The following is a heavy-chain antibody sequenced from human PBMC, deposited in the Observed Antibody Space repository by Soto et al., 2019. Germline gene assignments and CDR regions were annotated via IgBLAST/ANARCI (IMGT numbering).Heavy chain of an antibody. J-gene: IGHJ4*02. Sequence: GASVKVSCKASGYTFSDYYMHWVRQAPGQGLEWMGWINPNSGGTNYAQKFQGRVTMTRDTSISTAYMDLTRLTSDDTAVYYCARGTSTVTPAYWGQGTLVTVSS. V-gene: IGHV1-2*02. CDR3: ARGTSTVTPAY. D-gene: IGHD4-17*01. CDR1: GYTFSDYY. CDR2: INPNSGGT.